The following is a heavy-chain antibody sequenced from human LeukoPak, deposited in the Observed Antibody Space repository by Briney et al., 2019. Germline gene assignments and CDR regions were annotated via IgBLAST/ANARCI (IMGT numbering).Heavy chain of an antibody. CDR2: IYTSGST. D-gene: IGHD5-24*01. Sequence: PSETLSLTCTVSGGSISSGSYYWRWIRQPAGKGLEWIGRIYTSGSTNYNPSLKSRVTISVDTSKNQFSLKLSSVTAADTAVYYCARVVGRWLQLRHYYYYMDVWGKGTTVTVSS. J-gene: IGHJ6*03. V-gene: IGHV4-61*02. CDR3: ARVVGRWLQLRHYYYYMDV. CDR1: GGSISSGSYY.